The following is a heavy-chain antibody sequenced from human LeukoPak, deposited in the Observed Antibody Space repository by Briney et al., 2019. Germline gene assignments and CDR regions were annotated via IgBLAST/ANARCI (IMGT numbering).Heavy chain of an antibody. CDR3: ASLRDSSGYREQKFDY. CDR2: VSYSGST. CDR1: GGSISSSDYY. Sequence: SETLSLTCTVSGGSISSSDYYWGWIRQPPGKGLEWIGNVSYSGSTYYNPSLKSRVTISVDTSKNQFSLKLSSVTAADTAVYYCASLRDSSGYREQKFDYWGQGTLVTVSS. J-gene: IGHJ4*02. D-gene: IGHD3-22*01. V-gene: IGHV4-39*01.